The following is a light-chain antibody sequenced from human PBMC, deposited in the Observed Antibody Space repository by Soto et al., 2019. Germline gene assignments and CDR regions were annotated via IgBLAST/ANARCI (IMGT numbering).Light chain of an antibody. CDR3: QQYNGYWT. V-gene: IGKV1-5*03. J-gene: IGKJ1*01. Sequence: DIQMTQSPSTLSASVGDRVTITCRASQSISDSLAWYQQKPGKAPQLLIYAASSLKSGVPSRFSGSRSGTEYTLTISSLQPDDFATYYCQQYNGYWTFGQGTKVEIK. CDR1: QSISDS. CDR2: AAS.